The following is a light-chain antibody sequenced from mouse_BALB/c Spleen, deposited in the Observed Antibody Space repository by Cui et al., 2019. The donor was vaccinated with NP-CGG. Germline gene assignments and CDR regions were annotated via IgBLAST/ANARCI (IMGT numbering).Light chain of an antibody. CDR3: QQRSSYPPMYT. CDR2: STS. J-gene: IGKJ2*01. CDR1: SRGSY. V-gene: IGKV4-57*01. Sequence: QIVLTQSPAIMSASPGEKVTITCSASSRGSYMHWFQQKPGTSPKLWIYSTSNLASGVPARFSGSGSGTSYSLTISRMEAEDAATYYCQQRSSYPPMYTFGGGTKLEIK.